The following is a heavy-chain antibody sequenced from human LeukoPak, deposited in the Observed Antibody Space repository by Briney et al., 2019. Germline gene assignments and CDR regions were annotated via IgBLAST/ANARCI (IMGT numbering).Heavy chain of an antibody. CDR2: ISYDGSNK. J-gene: IGHJ3*02. CDR1: GFTFSSYA. Sequence: GGSLRLSCAASGFTFSSYAMHWVHQAPGKGLEWVAVISYDGSNKYYADSVKGRFTISRDNSKNTLYLQMNSLRAADTAVYYCARGVYSSSWYDPDAFDIWGQGTMVTVSS. CDR3: ARGVYSSSWYDPDAFDI. V-gene: IGHV3-30*01. D-gene: IGHD6-13*01.